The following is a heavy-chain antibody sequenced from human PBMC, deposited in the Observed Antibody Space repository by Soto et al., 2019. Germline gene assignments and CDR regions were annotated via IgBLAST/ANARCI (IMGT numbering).Heavy chain of an antibody. J-gene: IGHJ6*03. CDR1: GFTFSGSA. D-gene: IGHD6-6*01. CDR2: IRSKANSYAT. Sequence: GGSLRLSCAASGFTFSGSAMHWVRQASGKGLEWVGRIRSKANSYATAYAASVKGRFTISRDDSKNTAYLQMNSLKTEDTAVYYCTSHSSGIAARRSYYYMDAWGKGTTVTVSS. V-gene: IGHV3-73*01. CDR3: TSHSSGIAARRSYYYMDA.